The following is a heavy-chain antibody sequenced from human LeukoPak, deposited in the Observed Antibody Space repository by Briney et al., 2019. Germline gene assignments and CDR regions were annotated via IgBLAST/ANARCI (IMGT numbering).Heavy chain of an antibody. V-gene: IGHV1-69*06. CDR2: LIPIFGTA. D-gene: IGHD4-17*01. Sequence: SVKVSCKASGGTFSSYAISWVRQAPGQGLEWMGGLIPIFGTANYAQKFQGRVMITADKSTSTAYMELSSQRSEDTAVYYCARESSSYGDYVPYAFDIWGQGTMVTVSS. CDR3: ARESSSYGDYVPYAFDI. J-gene: IGHJ3*02. CDR1: GGTFSSYA.